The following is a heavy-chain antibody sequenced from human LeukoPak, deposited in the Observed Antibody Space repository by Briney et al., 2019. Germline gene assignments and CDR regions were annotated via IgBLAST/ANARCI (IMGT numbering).Heavy chain of an antibody. CDR1: GFTFSNAW. V-gene: IGHV3-15*01. Sequence: GGSLRLSCAASGFTFSNAWMSWVRQAPGKGLEWVGRIKGKTDGGTTDYAAPVKGRFTISRDDSNNTLYLQMHSLKTEDTAVYYCTTDRGYCSGGSCYYGAFDYWGQGTLVTVSS. D-gene: IGHD2-15*01. J-gene: IGHJ4*02. CDR3: TTDRGYCSGGSCYYGAFDY. CDR2: IKGKTDGGTT.